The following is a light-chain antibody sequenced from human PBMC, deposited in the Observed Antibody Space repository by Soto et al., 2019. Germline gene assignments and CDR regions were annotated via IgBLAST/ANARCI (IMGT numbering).Light chain of an antibody. J-gene: IGKJ2*01. CDR2: TTS. V-gene: IGKV1-39*01. CDR3: QQTYTSPQT. CDR1: QAIDNF. Sequence: DIQMTQSPSSLSASVGDRVTITCRASQAIDNFLNWYQQKPGEAPKLLIYTTSNVQPGAPSGFSGSGSGTEFTLTINSLQPEHFATYYCQQTYTSPQTFGLGTKVDIK.